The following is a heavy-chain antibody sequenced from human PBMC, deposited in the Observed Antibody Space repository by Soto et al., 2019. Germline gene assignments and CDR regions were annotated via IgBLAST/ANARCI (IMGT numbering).Heavy chain of an antibody. CDR2: ISGSGGST. CDR1: GFTFSSYA. CDR3: AKVTRGYSGYDPGSYYFDY. D-gene: IGHD5-12*01. J-gene: IGHJ4*02. Sequence: PVGSLRLSCAASGFTFSSYAMSWVRQAPGKGLEWVSAISGSGGSTYYADSVKGRFTISRDNSKNTLYLQMNSLRAEDTAVYYCAKVTRGYSGYDPGSYYFDYWGQGTLVTVSS. V-gene: IGHV3-23*01.